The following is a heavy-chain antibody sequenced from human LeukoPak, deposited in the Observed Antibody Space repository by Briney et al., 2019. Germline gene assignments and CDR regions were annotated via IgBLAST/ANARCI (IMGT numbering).Heavy chain of an antibody. J-gene: IGHJ4*02. D-gene: IGHD6-19*01. V-gene: IGHV4-34*01. Sequence: SETLSLTCAVYGGSFSGYYWSWIRQPPGKGLEWIGEINHSGSTNYNPSLKSRVTISVDTSKNQFSLKLSSVTAADTAVYYCARGIAVADPFFDYWGQGTLVTVSS. CDR2: INHSGST. CDR3: ARGIAVADPFFDY. CDR1: GGSFSGYY.